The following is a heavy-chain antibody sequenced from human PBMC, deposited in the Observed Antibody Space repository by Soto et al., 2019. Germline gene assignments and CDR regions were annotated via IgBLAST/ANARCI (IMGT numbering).Heavy chain of an antibody. CDR1: GISVSSNY. CDR2: SYSGGNT. J-gene: IGHJ4*01. Sequence: EVQLVESGGGLIQPGGSLRLSCAASGISVSSNYMTWVRQAPGKGLECVSVSYSGGNTYYADSVKGRFTISRDNAKNTLYLQMHSLRAEDTAMYYCACWGHIVPVAPSDFDRWGHRTLVTVSS. CDR3: ACWGHIVPVAPSDFDR. D-gene: IGHD2-8*02. V-gene: IGHV3-53*01.